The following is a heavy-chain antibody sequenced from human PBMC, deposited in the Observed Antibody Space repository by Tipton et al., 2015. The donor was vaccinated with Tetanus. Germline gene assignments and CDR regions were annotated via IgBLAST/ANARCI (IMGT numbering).Heavy chain of an antibody. Sequence: SLRLSCAASGFTFNNYAMHWVRQAPGKGLEWVAVISYDGSNKYDAESVKGRLTISRDNSNNTLYVQMDSLRAEDTAVYYCARGPYHYGDYDFDYWGRGTLVTVSS. V-gene: IGHV3-30-3*01. CDR1: GFTFNNYA. CDR2: ISYDGSNK. CDR3: ARGPYHYGDYDFDY. J-gene: IGHJ4*02. D-gene: IGHD4-17*01.